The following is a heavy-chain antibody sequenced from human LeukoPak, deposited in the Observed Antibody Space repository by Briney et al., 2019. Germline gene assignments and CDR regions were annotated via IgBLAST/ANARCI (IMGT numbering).Heavy chain of an antibody. Sequence: SQTLSLTCTVSGGSISSGGYYWSWIRQPPGKGLEWIGYIYHSGRTYYNPSLKSRVTISVDTSKNQFSLRLSSVTAADTAVYYCARLHSTHSSNSWGQGTLVTVSS. V-gene: IGHV4-30-2*03. CDR2: IYHSGRT. CDR1: GGSISSGGYY. D-gene: IGHD6-13*01. CDR3: ARLHSTHSSNS. J-gene: IGHJ4*02.